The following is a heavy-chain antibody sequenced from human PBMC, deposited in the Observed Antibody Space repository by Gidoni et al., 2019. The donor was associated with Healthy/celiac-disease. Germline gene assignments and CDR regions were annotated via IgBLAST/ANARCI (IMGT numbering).Heavy chain of an antibody. V-gene: IGHV3-23*01. J-gene: IGHJ4*02. Sequence: EVQLLESGGGLVQPGGSLRLSCAASGFTFSSDALRWVRQAPGKGLEWVSAISGSGGSTYYADSVKGRFTISRDNSKNTLYLQMNSLRAEDTAVYYCAKDREEVVVAATFDYWGQGTLVTVSS. D-gene: IGHD2-15*01. CDR3: AKDREEVVVAATFDY. CDR2: ISGSGGST. CDR1: GFTFSSDA.